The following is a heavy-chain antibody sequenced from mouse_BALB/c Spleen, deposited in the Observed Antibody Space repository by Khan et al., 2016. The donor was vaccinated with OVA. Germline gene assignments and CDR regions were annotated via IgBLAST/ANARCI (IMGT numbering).Heavy chain of an antibody. V-gene: IGHV5-6-5*01. CDR1: GFTFSNYA. CDR3: ARDYWFAY. CDR2: ISSGSSS. J-gene: IGHJ3*01. Sequence: LVESGGGLVKPGGSLKLSCAASGFTFSNYAMSWVRQTPEKRLEWVASISSGSSSYYPDSVKGRFTISRDNARNILYLQMSSLRSEDTAMYYCARDYWFAYWGQGTLVTVSA.